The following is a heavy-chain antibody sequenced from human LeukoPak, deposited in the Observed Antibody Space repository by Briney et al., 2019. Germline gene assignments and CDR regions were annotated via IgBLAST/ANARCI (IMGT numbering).Heavy chain of an antibody. D-gene: IGHD5-12*01. CDR1: GFGFSSVG. J-gene: IGHJ4*02. Sequence: SGRSLRLSCAASGFGFSSVGMHSVGQAAGHGLEGVAVISYDGNKKYYRDSVNGRFTISRDNSRNTVDVQMNSLRAEDTAVYYCAKAGYSRNDYLGHFDNWGEGVLVIVAS. V-gene: IGHV3-30*18. CDR2: ISYDGNKK. CDR3: AKAGYSRNDYLGHFDN.